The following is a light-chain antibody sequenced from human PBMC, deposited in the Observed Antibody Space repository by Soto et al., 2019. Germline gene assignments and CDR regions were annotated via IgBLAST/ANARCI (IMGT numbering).Light chain of an antibody. CDR3: TSYVGNDIWV. CDR1: SSDVGAYKY. Sequence: QSVLTQPPSASGSPGQSVTISCTGTSSDVGAYKYVSWYQQYPGKAPKLMIYEVTKQPSGVPDRFSGSKSGNTASLTVSGLQAEDEADYYCTSYVGNDIWVFGGGTQLTVL. CDR2: EVT. J-gene: IGLJ3*02. V-gene: IGLV2-8*01.